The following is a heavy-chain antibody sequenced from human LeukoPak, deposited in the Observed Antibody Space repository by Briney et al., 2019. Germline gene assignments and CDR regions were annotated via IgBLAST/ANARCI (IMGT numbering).Heavy chain of an antibody. V-gene: IGHV4-39*01. CDR3: AKLSSEYYDFSSHIAY. CDR2: VYASGST. CDR1: SGSISSSHYY. D-gene: IGHD3-3*01. Sequence: SETLSLTCTVPSGSISSSHYYWGWIRQPPGKGLEWIGTVYASGSTYNNPSLKSRVTMSMDTSKNQFSLKLTSVTAAETGVYYCAKLSSEYYDFSSHIAYWSQGTLVTVSS. J-gene: IGHJ4*02.